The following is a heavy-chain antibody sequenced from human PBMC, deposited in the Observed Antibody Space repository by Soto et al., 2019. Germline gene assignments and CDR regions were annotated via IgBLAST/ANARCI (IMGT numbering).Heavy chain of an antibody. CDR2: INPSGGST. Sequence: EAAVKVSCKASGYTFTSYYMHWVRQAPGQGLEWMGIINPSGGSTSYAQKFQGRVTMTRDTSTSTVYMELSSLRSEDTAVYYCARDRTPYYYDSRGYFDYWGQGTLVTVSS. V-gene: IGHV1-46*01. CDR3: ARDRTPYYYDSRGYFDY. CDR1: GYTFTSYY. D-gene: IGHD3-22*01. J-gene: IGHJ4*02.